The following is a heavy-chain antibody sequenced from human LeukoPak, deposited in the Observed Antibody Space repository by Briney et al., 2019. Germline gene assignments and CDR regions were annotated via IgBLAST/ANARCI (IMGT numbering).Heavy chain of an antibody. Sequence: GGSLRLSCAASGFTFSSYWMHWVRQAPGKGLEWVSGISWNSGSIGYADSVKGRFTISRDNAKSSLYLQMNSLRAEDTALYYCAKDIGSSGHGYFDLWGRGTLVTVSS. CDR2: ISWNSGSI. V-gene: IGHV3-9*01. CDR3: AKDIGSSGHGYFDL. D-gene: IGHD6-19*01. CDR1: GFTFSSYW. J-gene: IGHJ2*01.